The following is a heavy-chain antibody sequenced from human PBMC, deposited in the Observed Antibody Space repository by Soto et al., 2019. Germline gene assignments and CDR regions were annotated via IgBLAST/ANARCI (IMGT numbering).Heavy chain of an antibody. Sequence: EVQLLESGGGLVQPGGSLRLSCAASGFTFSSYAMSWVRQAPGKGLEWVSAISGSGGSTYYADSVKGRFTISRDNSKNTLYLPMNSLRAEDTAVYYCANQTPSAGVIIWQFDYWGQGTLVTVSS. CDR1: GFTFSSYA. D-gene: IGHD3-10*01. V-gene: IGHV3-23*01. CDR3: ANQTPSAGVIIWQFDY. J-gene: IGHJ4*02. CDR2: ISGSGGST.